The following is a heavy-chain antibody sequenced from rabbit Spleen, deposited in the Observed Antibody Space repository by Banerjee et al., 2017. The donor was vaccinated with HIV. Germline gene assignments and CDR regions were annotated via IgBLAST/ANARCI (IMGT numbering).Heavy chain of an antibody. CDR3: ARDAGTSFSTYGMDL. D-gene: IGHD8-1*01. J-gene: IGHJ6*01. Sequence: EQLEESGGGLVKPEGSLTLTCKASGVSLNDKDVMCWVRQAPGKGLEWIACINTATGKGVYASWAKGRFTISKTSSTTMTLQMTSLTAADTATYFCARDAGTSFSTYGMDLWGPGTLVTVS. CDR2: INTATGKG. V-gene: IGHV1S45*01. CDR1: GVSLNDKDV.